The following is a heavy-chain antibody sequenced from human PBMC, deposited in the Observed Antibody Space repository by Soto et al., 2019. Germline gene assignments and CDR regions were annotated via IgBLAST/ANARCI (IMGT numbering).Heavy chain of an antibody. V-gene: IGHV4-38-2*02. Sequence: SETLSLTCLVSGFPISSPYSWGWIRQPPGKGLEWIGSISHTGTTSYSPSLTSRVSISVDTSKNQVSLKLTSVTAADTAVYFCARVAMVIRDSDHFGVDVWGHGTTVTVSS. CDR3: ARVAMVIRDSDHFGVDV. CDR1: GFPISSPYS. D-gene: IGHD5-18*01. J-gene: IGHJ6*02. CDR2: ISHTGTT.